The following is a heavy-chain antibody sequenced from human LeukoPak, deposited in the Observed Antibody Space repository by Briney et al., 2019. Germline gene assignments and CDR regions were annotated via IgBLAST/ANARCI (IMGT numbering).Heavy chain of an antibody. V-gene: IGHV4-4*02. Sequence: PSETLSLTCAVSGGSISSSNWWSWVRQPPGKGLEWIGTIYHSGSTDDSYSGRTFYKTSLKTRVTISIDTPKNQFSLRLSSVTAADTAIYYCARLPRGLIRTYWGQGTLVTVSS. D-gene: IGHD2/OR15-2a*01. CDR3: ARLPRGLIRTY. CDR2: IYHSGST. CDR1: GGSISSSNW. J-gene: IGHJ4*02.